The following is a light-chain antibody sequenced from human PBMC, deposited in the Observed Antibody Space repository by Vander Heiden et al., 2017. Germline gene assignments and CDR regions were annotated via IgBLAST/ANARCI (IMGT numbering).Light chain of an antibody. CDR3: QQDCSSPVT. Sequence: EIASTQSPATPPFAPGERTTLPCRASQSVSGSYLAWYQQKPGQAPRLLIYGASSRAAGIPDRFSGSGSGTDFTLSISRLEPEDFAVYHCQQDCSSPVTFGQGTKLEIK. J-gene: IGKJ2*01. CDR1: QSVSGSY. CDR2: GAS. V-gene: IGKV3-20*01.